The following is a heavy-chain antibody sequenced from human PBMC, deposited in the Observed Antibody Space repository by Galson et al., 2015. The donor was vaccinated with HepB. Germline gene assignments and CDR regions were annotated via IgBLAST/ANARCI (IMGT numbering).Heavy chain of an antibody. CDR2: ISASGETT. V-gene: IGHV3-23*01. Sequence: LRLSCAASGFIFNNYAMNWVRQAPGKGLEWVSTISASGETTYFADSVKGRFTISRDNFKNTLFLQMNSLRDDDTAVYYCAKGVGYSYPYQLDFWGQGTLVPVSA. J-gene: IGHJ4*02. CDR3: AKGVGYSYPYQLDF. CDR1: GFIFNNYA. D-gene: IGHD5-18*01.